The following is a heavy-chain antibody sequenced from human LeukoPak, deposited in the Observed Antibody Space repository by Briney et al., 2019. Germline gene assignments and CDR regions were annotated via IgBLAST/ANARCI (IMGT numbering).Heavy chain of an antibody. J-gene: IGHJ4*02. CDR1: GFTFSSYG. CDR3: AKGPLRGTAAAIDY. V-gene: IGHV3-30*18. Sequence: GGSLRLSCAASGFTFSSYGMHWVRQAPGKGLEWVAVISYDGRNKHYPDSVKGRFTISRDISTDTLWLQMDSLRAEDTAVYYCAKGPLRGTAAAIDYWGQGTLVTVSS. CDR2: ISYDGRNK. D-gene: IGHD2-2*01.